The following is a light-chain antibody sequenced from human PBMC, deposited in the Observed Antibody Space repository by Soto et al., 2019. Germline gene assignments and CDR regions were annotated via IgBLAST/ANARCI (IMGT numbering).Light chain of an antibody. V-gene: IGKV3-20*01. CDR3: HQYGSTPST. J-gene: IGKJ1*01. Sequence: EIALTQSPGTLSLSPGARATLSCRASQTVTGNNLGWYQQKPGQAPRLLMYGASNRATGVPDRFSGSGSGTAFTLTNSKLEPEDFAMYYCHQYGSTPSTFGQGTKVEVQ. CDR2: GAS. CDR1: QTVTGNN.